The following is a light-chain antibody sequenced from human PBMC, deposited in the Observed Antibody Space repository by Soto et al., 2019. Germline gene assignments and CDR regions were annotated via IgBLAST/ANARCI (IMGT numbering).Light chain of an antibody. CDR3: SSYAGSNNPYV. J-gene: IGLJ1*01. V-gene: IGLV2-8*01. CDR1: SSDVGGFTY. Sequence: QSALTQPASVSGSPGQSITISCTGTSSDVGGFTYVSWYQQYPGKAPKLMIYEVTKRPLGVPDRFSGSKSGNTASLTVSGLQAEDEADYYCSSYAGSNNPYVFGTGTKVTVL. CDR2: EVT.